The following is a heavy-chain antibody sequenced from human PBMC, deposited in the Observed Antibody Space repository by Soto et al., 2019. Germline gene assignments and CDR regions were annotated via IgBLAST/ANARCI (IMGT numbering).Heavy chain of an antibody. Sequence: QVQLVQSGAEVKKPGASVKVSCKASGYSFTDYHIHWVRQAPGQGLEWLGRINPKSGGTSTAQKFQGWVTMTTDTSISTASMELTRLTSDDTAIYYSAWGDSTDCSNGVCSFFYYHDMDVWGQGTTVTVSS. CDR2: INPKSGGT. CDR1: GYSFTDYH. J-gene: IGHJ6*02. D-gene: IGHD2-8*01. V-gene: IGHV1-2*04. CDR3: AWGDSTDCSNGVCSFFYYHDMDV.